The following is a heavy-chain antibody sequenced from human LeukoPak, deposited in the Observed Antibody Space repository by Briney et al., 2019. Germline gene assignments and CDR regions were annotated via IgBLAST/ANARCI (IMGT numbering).Heavy chain of an antibody. CDR2: MNPNSGNT. J-gene: IGHJ4*02. CDR1: GYTFTSYD. CDR3: ARDQSITIFAY. V-gene: IGHV1-18*01. D-gene: IGHD3-9*01. Sequence: ASVKVSCKASGYTFTSYDINWVRQATGQGLEWMGWMNPNSGNTNYAQKLRGRVTMTTDTSTSTAYMELRSLRSDDTAVYYCARDQSITIFAYWGQGTLVTVSS.